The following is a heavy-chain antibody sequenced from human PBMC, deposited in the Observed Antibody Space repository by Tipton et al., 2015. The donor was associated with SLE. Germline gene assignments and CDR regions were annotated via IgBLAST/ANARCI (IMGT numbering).Heavy chain of an antibody. D-gene: IGHD7-27*01. CDR3: ASLLTGDGRTD. V-gene: IGHV3-33*01. CDR2: IWYDGSNP. CDR1: GFTFSSYA. J-gene: IGHJ4*02. Sequence: SLRLSCAASGFTFSSYAMHWVRQAPGKGLEWVAVIWYDGSNPYYADSVKGRFTISRDNSKNTLSLQMDSLRAEDTAVYYCASLLTGDGRTDWGQGTLVTVSS.